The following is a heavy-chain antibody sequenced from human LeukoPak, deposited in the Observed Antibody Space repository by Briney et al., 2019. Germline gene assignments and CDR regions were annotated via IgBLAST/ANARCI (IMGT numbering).Heavy chain of an antibody. V-gene: IGHV3-48*03. CDR3: ARDLVRVMAGTTSGY. CDR1: GFTFSSYE. CDR2: ISSSGSTI. Sequence: GGSLRPSCAASGFTFSSYEMNWVRQAPGKGLEWVSYISSSGSTIYYADSVKGRFTISRDNAKNSLYLQMNSLRAEDTAVYYCARDLVRVMAGTTSGYWGQGTLVTVSS. D-gene: IGHD1-7*01. J-gene: IGHJ4*02.